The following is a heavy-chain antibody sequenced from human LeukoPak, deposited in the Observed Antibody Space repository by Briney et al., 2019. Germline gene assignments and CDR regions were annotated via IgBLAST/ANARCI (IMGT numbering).Heavy chain of an antibody. D-gene: IGHD4/OR15-4a*01. CDR3: ARRAGAYSHPYDY. J-gene: IGHJ4*02. CDR2: IGRSDDT. V-gene: IGHV3-13*01. CDR1: GFTFRSYD. Sequence: GGSLRLSCEASGFTFRSYDMHWVRQATGKGLEWVSAIGRSDDTYYSDSVKGRFTISRDDAKNSLYLQMNSLRAGDTAVYYCARRAGAYSHPYDYWGQGTLVTVSS.